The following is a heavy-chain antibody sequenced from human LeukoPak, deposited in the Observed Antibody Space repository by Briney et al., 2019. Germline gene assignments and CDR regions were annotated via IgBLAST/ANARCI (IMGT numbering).Heavy chain of an antibody. CDR2: INPSGGST. D-gene: IGHD1-26*01. Sequence: ASVKVSCKASGYTFTSYYMHWVRQAPGQGLEWMGIINPSGGSTSYAQKFQGRVTMTRDTSTSTVYMELSSLRSDDTAVYYCARDGVGGSHTQYYFDYWGQGTLVTVSS. CDR1: GYTFTSYY. V-gene: IGHV1-46*01. J-gene: IGHJ4*02. CDR3: ARDGVGGSHTQYYFDY.